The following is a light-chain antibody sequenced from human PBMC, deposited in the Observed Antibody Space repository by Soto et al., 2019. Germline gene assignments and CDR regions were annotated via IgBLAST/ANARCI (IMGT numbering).Light chain of an antibody. Sequence: DIQMTQAPSTLSASVGDRVTITCRASHSINSWLAWYQQKPGKAPNLLIYDASSLKSGVPSRFSGSGSGTEFTLTISSLQPDDFSTYYCQQYNVYPLTFGGGTKVEI. CDR1: HSINSW. J-gene: IGKJ4*02. CDR3: QQYNVYPLT. CDR2: DAS. V-gene: IGKV1-5*01.